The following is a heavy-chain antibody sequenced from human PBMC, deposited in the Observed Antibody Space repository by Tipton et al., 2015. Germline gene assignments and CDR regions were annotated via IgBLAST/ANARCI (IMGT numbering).Heavy chain of an antibody. V-gene: IGHV4-59*01. CDR3: ARSRTNIVVVPADYDMDV. D-gene: IGHD2-2*01. CDR1: GGSISSYY. J-gene: IGHJ6*02. Sequence: TLSLTCTVSGGSISSYYWSWIRQSPGKGLEWIGYIYYSGNTNYNPSLKSRVTISVDTPKKQFSLKLSSVTAADTAVYYCARSRTNIVVVPADYDMDVWGQGTTVTVSS. CDR2: IYYSGNT.